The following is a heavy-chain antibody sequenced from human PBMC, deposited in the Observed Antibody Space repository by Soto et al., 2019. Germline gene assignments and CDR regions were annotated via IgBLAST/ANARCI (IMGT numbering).Heavy chain of an antibody. D-gene: IGHD2-15*01. Sequence: EVQLVESGGGLVQPGGSLRLSCAASGFTFSSYEMNWVRQAPGKGLEWVSYISSSGSTIYYADSVKGRFTISRDNAKNSLYLQMNSLRAEDTAVYYCAREGGYCSGGSCYSGYFDYWGQGTLVTVSS. CDR3: AREGGYCSGGSCYSGYFDY. J-gene: IGHJ4*02. CDR1: GFTFSSYE. V-gene: IGHV3-48*03. CDR2: ISSSGSTI.